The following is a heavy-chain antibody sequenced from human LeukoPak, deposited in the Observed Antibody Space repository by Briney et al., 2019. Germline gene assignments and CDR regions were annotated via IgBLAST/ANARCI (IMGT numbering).Heavy chain of an antibody. D-gene: IGHD3-3*01. CDR3: ATIFGVAPGAFDI. CDR1: GYALTELS. V-gene: IGHV1-24*01. CDR2: FDPEDGET. Sequence: ASVKVSCKVSGYALTELSMHWVRQAPGKGLEWMGGFDPEDGETIYAQKFQGRVTMTEDTSTDTAYMELSSLRSEDTAVYYCATIFGVAPGAFDIWGQGTMVTVSS. J-gene: IGHJ3*02.